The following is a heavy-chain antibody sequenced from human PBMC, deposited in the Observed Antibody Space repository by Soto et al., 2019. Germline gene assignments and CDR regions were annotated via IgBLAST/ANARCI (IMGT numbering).Heavy chain of an antibody. CDR1: GYTLTELS. CDR3: ATDRFIDARSPYFDY. Sequence: ASVKVSCKVSGYTLTELSMHWVRQAPGKGLEWMGGFDPEDGETIYAQKFQGRVTMTEDTSTDTAYMELSSLRSEDTAVYYCATDRFIDARSPYFDYWGQGTLVTVPQ. CDR2: FDPEDGET. J-gene: IGHJ4*02. V-gene: IGHV1-24*01. D-gene: IGHD3-16*01.